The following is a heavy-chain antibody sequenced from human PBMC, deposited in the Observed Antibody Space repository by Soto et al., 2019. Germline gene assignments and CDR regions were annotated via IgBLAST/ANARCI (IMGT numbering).Heavy chain of an antibody. D-gene: IGHD1-26*01. CDR1: GGSISSYY. V-gene: IGHV4-59*01. CDR3: AGGTVGATVDY. CDR2: IYYSGST. Sequence: QVQLQESGPGLVKPSETLSLTCTVSGGSISSYYWSWIRQPPGKGPEWIGYIYYSGSTNYNPSLTSXDTXSXVTSKNQFSLKLSSVTAADTAVYYCAGGTVGATVDYWGQGTLVTVSS. J-gene: IGHJ4*02.